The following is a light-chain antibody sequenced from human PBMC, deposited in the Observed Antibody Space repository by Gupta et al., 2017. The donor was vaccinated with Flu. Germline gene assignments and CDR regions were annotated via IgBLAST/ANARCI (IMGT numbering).Light chain of an antibody. CDR3: QTWGASTWV. CDR2: INSDGSH. CDR1: SGHSSYA. Sequence: QPVVTQSPSASASLGASVKFTCTLSSGHSSYAIAWHQQQPEKGPRYLMKINSDGSHTKGDGIPDRFSGSSSGAERYLTISSLQSEDEADYYCQTWGASTWVFGGGTKLTGL. V-gene: IGLV4-69*01. J-gene: IGLJ3*02.